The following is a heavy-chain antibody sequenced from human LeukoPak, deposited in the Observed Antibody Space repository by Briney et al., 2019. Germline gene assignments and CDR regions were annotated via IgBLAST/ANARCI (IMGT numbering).Heavy chain of an antibody. V-gene: IGHV3-23*01. Sequence: GGSLRLSCAASGFTFSSYAMSWVRQAPGKGLEWVSAISGSGGSTYYADSVKGRFTISRDNSKNTLYLQMNSLRAEDTAVYYCAKDLAPMVRGALGGPWGQGTLVTVSS. CDR2: ISGSGGST. CDR1: GFTFSSYA. CDR3: AKDLAPMVRGALGGP. D-gene: IGHD3-10*01. J-gene: IGHJ5*02.